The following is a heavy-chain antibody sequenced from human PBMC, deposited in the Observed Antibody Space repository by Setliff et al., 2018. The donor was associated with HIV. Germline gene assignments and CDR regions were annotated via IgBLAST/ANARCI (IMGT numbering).Heavy chain of an antibody. V-gene: IGHV1-8*02. CDR3: ARARRDSYDRGRRNHYYIDV. CDR2: MNPNSGNT. CDR1: GYTFTSYD. D-gene: IGHD3-22*01. Sequence: ASVKVSCKASGYTFTSYDINWVRQATGQGLEWMGWMNPNSGNTGYAQKFQGRVTMTRNTSISTAYMELSSLRSEDTAVYYCARARRDSYDRGRRNHYYIDVWGKGT. J-gene: IGHJ6*03.